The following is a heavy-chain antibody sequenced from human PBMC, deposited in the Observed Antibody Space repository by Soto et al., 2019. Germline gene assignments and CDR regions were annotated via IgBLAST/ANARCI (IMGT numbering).Heavy chain of an antibody. CDR1: GGNFSTYA. CDR2: IIPMFGTA. Sequence: QVQLVQSGAEVKKPESSVKVSCKAPGGNFSTYAISWVRQAPGQGLDWMGGIIPMFGTANYAQRFQDRVTITADESTNTVYMELSSLRSEDTAVYFCASGIQLWLRRINNGYSGWGQGTLVTVSS. CDR3: ASGIQLWLRRINNGYSG. V-gene: IGHV1-69*12. J-gene: IGHJ4*02. D-gene: IGHD5-18*01.